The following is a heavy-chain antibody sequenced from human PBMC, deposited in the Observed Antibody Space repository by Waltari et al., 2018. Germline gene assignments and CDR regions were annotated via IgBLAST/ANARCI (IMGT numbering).Heavy chain of an antibody. D-gene: IGHD1-20*01. V-gene: IGHV3-23*01. CDR3: ATPFCNWDDPLYS. CDR2: STVNEAA. CDR1: GITLTNYP. J-gene: IGHJ4*02. Sequence: EVQVLESGGGLVQPGGSLRLSCAVSGITLTNYPVNWVRLAPGAGLGWVTASTVNEAADYAASVEVRFTLSSDPSKNTVSLLMSGLRAADTAIYYCATPFCNWDDPLYSWGPGTPVTVSS.